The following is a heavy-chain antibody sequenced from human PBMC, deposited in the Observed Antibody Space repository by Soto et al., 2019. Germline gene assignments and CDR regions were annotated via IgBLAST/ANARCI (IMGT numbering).Heavy chain of an antibody. Sequence: QVQLQEPGPGLVKPSQTLSLTCTVSGGSISSGDYYWSWIRQPPGKGLEWIGYIYYSGSTCYNPSLKRXXTXTXXTSKHQFSLKLSSVTAADTAVYYCARSGLVATILYWGQGTLVTVSS. CDR1: GGSISSGDYY. V-gene: IGHV4-30-4*01. CDR3: ARSGLVATILY. D-gene: IGHD5-12*01. CDR2: IYYSGST. J-gene: IGHJ4*02.